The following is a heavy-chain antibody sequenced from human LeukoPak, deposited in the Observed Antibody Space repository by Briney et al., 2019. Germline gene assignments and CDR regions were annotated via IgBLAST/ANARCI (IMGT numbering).Heavy chain of an antibody. Sequence: SQTLSLTCAISGDSISSNSATWNWLRQSPSRGLEWLGRTYYRSRWFNDYTVSVKSRMTINPDTSKNQFSLQLKSATPEDTAVYYCARGHENYYHVFDVWGKGTTVTVSS. CDR3: ARGHENYYHVFDV. CDR1: GDSISSNSAT. CDR2: TYYRSRWFN. V-gene: IGHV6-1*01. J-gene: IGHJ6*04.